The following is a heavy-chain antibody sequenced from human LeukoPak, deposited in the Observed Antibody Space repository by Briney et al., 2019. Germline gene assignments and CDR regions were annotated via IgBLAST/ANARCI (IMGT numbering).Heavy chain of an antibody. D-gene: IGHD3-3*01. Sequence: GGSLRLSCAASGFIFSNHGMHWVRQAPGKGLEWVAFLRFDGSDKYYADSVKGRFTISRDNSKNTLYLQMNSLRVEDTAVYHCAKVNSDFWSGYSYYYYMDVWGNGTTVTVSS. J-gene: IGHJ6*03. V-gene: IGHV3-30*02. CDR3: AKVNSDFWSGYSYYYYMDV. CDR2: LRFDGSDK. CDR1: GFIFSNHG.